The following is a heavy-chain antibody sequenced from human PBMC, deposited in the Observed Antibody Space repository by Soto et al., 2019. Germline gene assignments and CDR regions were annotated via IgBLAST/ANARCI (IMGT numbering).Heavy chain of an antibody. Sequence: SDTLSLTCTVSGGSILASTYYWAWIRQSPGKGLEWIGTIFYSGGTFYTPSLKSRVTMSVDTSNNQFSLKLSSVTAADTAVYYCARQASGYYYGWFDPWGQGTLVTVSS. J-gene: IGHJ5*02. CDR3: ARQASGYYYGWFDP. D-gene: IGHD3-22*01. V-gene: IGHV4-39*01. CDR1: GGSILASTYY. CDR2: IFYSGGT.